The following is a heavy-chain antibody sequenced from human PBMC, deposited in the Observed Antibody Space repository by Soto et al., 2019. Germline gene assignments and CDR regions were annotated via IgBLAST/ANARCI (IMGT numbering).Heavy chain of an antibody. Sequence: PSETLSLTCTFSCGSIISGGYYWSWIRQHPGKGLEWIGYIYYSGSTYYNPSLKSRVTISVDTSKNQFSLKLSSVTAADTAVYYCARVRVGHAFNIWGQGTMVTVSS. CDR2: IYYSGST. D-gene: IGHD1-26*01. CDR1: CGSIISGGYY. J-gene: IGHJ3*02. CDR3: ARVRVGHAFNI. V-gene: IGHV4-31*03.